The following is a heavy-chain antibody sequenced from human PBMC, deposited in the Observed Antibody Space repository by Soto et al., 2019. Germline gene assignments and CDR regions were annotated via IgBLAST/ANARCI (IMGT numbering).Heavy chain of an antibody. Sequence: PSETLSLTCAVSGGSISSGGYSWSWIRQPPGKGLEWIGYIYHSGSTYYNPSLKSRVTISVDRSKNQFSLKLSSVTAADTAVYYCARAPADYSNGFDYWGQGTLVTVSS. V-gene: IGHV4-30-2*01. J-gene: IGHJ4*02. CDR3: ARAPADYSNGFDY. CDR1: GGSISSGGYS. CDR2: IYHSGST. D-gene: IGHD4-4*01.